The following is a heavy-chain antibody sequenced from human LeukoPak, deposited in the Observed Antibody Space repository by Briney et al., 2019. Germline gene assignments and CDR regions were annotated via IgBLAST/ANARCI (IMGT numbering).Heavy chain of an antibody. D-gene: IGHD2-15*01. Sequence: GASVKVSCKASGGTFSSYAISWVRQAPGQGLEWMGGIIPIFGTANYAQKFQGRVTITADGPTSTAYMELSSLRSEDTAVYYCARGQSVVVAATPYYFDYWGQGTLVTVSS. CDR1: GGTFSSYA. CDR3: ARGQSVVVAATPYYFDY. CDR2: IIPIFGTA. J-gene: IGHJ4*02. V-gene: IGHV1-69*13.